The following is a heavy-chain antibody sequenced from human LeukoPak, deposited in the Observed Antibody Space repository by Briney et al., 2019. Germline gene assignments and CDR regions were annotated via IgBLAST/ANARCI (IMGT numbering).Heavy chain of an antibody. CDR2: IYTSGST. J-gene: IGHJ4*02. Sequence: SETLSLTCTVSGGSISSYYWSWIRQPVGKGLEWIGRIYTSGSTNYNPSLKSRVTMSVDTSKNQFSLKLSSVTAADTAVYYCARVGSSSWLWYFDYWGQGTLVTVPS. D-gene: IGHD6-13*01. V-gene: IGHV4-4*07. CDR1: GGSISSYY. CDR3: ARVGSSSWLWYFDY.